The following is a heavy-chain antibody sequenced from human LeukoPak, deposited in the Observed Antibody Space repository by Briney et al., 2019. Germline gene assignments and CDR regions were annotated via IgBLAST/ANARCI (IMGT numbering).Heavy chain of an antibody. CDR2: IWYDGNNK. D-gene: IGHD3-10*01. CDR3: AKDMVRGVSYYYYMDV. CDR1: GFTFSSYG. Sequence: GRSLRLSCAASGFTFSSYGMHWVRQPPGKGLEWVAVIWYDGNNKYYADSVKGRFTISRDNSKNTLYLQMNNLRAEDTAVYYCAKDMVRGVSYYYYMDVWGKGTTVTVSS. J-gene: IGHJ6*03. V-gene: IGHV3-33*06.